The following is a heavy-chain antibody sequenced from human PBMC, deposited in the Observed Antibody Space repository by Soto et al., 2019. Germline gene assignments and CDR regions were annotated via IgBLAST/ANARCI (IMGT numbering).Heavy chain of an antibody. Sequence: EVQLLESGGGLVQPGGSLRLSCAASGFSFSTYGMSWVRQAPGKGLEWVSGVSGSGTATYYADSVRGRFSTSRDNSKNTLYREMNSLRAEDTALYYGAKGAIRTSYPYYYFYNMDVWGQGTTVTVSS. CDR2: VSGSGTAT. CDR3: AKGAIRTSYPYYYFYNMDV. V-gene: IGHV3-23*01. D-gene: IGHD3-16*01. CDR1: GFSFSTYG. J-gene: IGHJ6*02.